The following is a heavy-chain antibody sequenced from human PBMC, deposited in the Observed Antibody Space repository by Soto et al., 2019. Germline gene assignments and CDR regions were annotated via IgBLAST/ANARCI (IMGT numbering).Heavy chain of an antibody. J-gene: IGHJ3*02. V-gene: IGHV1-18*01. CDR3: ARDFGSMNYYDSSGYYEDHHDAFDI. CDR1: GYTFTSYG. Sequence: ASVKVSCKASGYTFTSYGISWVRQAPGQGLEWMGWISAYNGNTNYAQKLQGRVTMTTDTSTSTAYMEPRSLRSDDTAVYYCARDFGSMNYYDSSGYYEDHHDAFDIWGQGTMVTVSS. D-gene: IGHD3-22*01. CDR2: ISAYNGNT.